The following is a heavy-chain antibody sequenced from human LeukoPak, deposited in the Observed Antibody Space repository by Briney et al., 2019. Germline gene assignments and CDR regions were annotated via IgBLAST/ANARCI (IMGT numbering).Heavy chain of an antibody. CDR2: IYHSGST. V-gene: IGHV4-38-2*02. D-gene: IGHD2-2*01. J-gene: IGHJ4*02. CDR1: GHSIINSYY. Sequence: PSETLSLTCTVSGHSIINSYYWGWIRQPPGKGLEWIGSIYHSGSTYYNPSLKSRVTISVDTSKNQFSLKLNSVTAADAAVYYCARDSTVVPAIDYWGQGTLVTVSS. CDR3: ARDSTVVPAIDY.